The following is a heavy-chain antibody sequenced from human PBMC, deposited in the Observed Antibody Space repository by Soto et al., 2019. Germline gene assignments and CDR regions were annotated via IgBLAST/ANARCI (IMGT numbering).Heavy chain of an antibody. Sequence: PGESLKISCKGSGYSFTSYWISWVRQMPGKGLEWMGRIDPSDSYTNYSPSFQGHVTISADKSISTAYLQWSSLKASDTAMYYCARHGCSGGSCYFGWWFDPWGQGTLVTVSS. CDR1: GYSFTSYW. CDR2: IDPSDSYT. V-gene: IGHV5-10-1*01. D-gene: IGHD2-15*01. CDR3: ARHGCSGGSCYFGWWFDP. J-gene: IGHJ5*02.